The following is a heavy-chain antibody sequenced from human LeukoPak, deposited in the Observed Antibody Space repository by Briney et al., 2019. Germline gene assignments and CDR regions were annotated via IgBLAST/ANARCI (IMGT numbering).Heavy chain of an antibody. D-gene: IGHD1-26*01. J-gene: IGHJ6*01. CDR1: GFSFEDYG. V-gene: IGHV3-9*01. Sequence: GRSLRLSCAVAGFSFEDYGMHWVRQPPGKGREWVSSINYIGDSTSYADSVKGRFTVSRDNAKNSLYLQMNSLRPEDTALYYCAKHLRATNTYIFYGLDVWGPGTTVTVSS. CDR3: AKHLRATNTYIFYGLDV. CDR2: INYIGDST.